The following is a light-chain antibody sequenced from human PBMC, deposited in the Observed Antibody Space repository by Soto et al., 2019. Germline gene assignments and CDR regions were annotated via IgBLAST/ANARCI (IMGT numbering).Light chain of an antibody. Sequence: EIVLTQSPATLSLSPGERATLSCRASQSVSSYLAWYQQKPGQAPRLLIYDASNRATSIPARFSGSGSGTDFTLTISSLEPEDFAVYYCQQRSNWPRTFGQGTKPEIK. CDR1: QSVSSY. CDR3: QQRSNWPRT. V-gene: IGKV3-11*01. CDR2: DAS. J-gene: IGKJ2*02.